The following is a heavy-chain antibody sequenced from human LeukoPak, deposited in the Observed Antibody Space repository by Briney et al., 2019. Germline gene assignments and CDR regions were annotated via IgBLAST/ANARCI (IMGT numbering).Heavy chain of an antibody. CDR2: IYYSGSS. D-gene: IGHD5-18*01. CDR3: ATRGYSYGHGDY. J-gene: IGHJ4*02. V-gene: IGHV4-59*01. Sequence: SETLSLTCNVSGGSISGYHWSWIRQPPGKGLEWLGYIYYSGSSNYNPSLKSRVTISADTSKNQFSLKLSSVTAADTAVYYCATRGYSYGHGDYWGQGTPVTVSS. CDR1: GGSISGYH.